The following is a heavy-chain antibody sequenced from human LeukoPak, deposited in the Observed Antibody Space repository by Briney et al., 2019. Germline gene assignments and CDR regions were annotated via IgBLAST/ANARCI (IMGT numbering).Heavy chain of an antibody. Sequence: SETLSLTCAVYGGSFCGYYWSWIRQPPGKGLEWIGEINHSGSTNYNPSLKSRVTISVDTSKNQFSLKLSSVTAADTAVYYCARYGGNSVGYWGQGTLVTVSS. J-gene: IGHJ4*02. D-gene: IGHD4-23*01. V-gene: IGHV4-34*01. CDR1: GGSFCGYY. CDR2: INHSGST. CDR3: ARYGGNSVGY.